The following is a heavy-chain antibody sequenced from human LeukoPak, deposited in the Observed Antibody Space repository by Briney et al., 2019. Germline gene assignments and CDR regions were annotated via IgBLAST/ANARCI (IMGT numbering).Heavy chain of an antibody. CDR3: ARHATRYCSSTSCRTAWFDP. J-gene: IGHJ5*02. V-gene: IGHV4-31*03. D-gene: IGHD2-2*01. CDR2: IYYSGST. Sequence: SQTLSLTCTVSGGSISSGGYYWSWIRQHPGKGLEWIGYIYYSGSTYYNPSLKSRVTISVDTSKNQFSLKLSSVTAADTAVYYCARHATRYCSSTSCRTAWFDPWGQGTLVTVSS. CDR1: GGSISSGGYY.